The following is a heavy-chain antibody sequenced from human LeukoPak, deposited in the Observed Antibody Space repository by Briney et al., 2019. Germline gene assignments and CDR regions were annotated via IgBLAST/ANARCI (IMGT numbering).Heavy chain of an antibody. CDR1: GFTFNNYA. V-gene: IGHV3-23*01. CDR3: AKDGTATITFEY. J-gene: IGHJ4*02. Sequence: GGSLRLSCAASGFTFNNYAMSWVRQAPGKGLEWVSAISGNGGSTYYRDSVKGRFTISRDNSKNTLYLQMNSLRAEDTAVYYCAKDGTATITFEYWGQGTLVTVSS. CDR2: ISGNGGST. D-gene: IGHD1-1*01.